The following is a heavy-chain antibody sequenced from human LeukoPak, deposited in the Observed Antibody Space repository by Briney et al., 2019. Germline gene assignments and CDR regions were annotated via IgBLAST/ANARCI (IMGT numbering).Heavy chain of an antibody. D-gene: IGHD3-10*01. CDR3: ARDRIPYYYGPGGNHDAFDI. Sequence: ASVKVSCKASGYTFTSYGISWVRQAPGQGLEWMGWISAYNGNTNYAQKLQGRVTMTTDTSTSTAYMELRSLRSDDTAVYYCARDRIPYYYGPGGNHDAFDIWGQGTMVTVSS. V-gene: IGHV1-18*01. CDR2: ISAYNGNT. CDR1: GYTFTSYG. J-gene: IGHJ3*02.